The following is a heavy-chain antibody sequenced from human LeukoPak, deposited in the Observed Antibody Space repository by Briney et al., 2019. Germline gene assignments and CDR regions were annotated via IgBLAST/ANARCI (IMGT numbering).Heavy chain of an antibody. CDR1: GFTFSSYG. CDR2: IWYDGSNK. J-gene: IGHJ4*02. V-gene: IGHV3-33*01. D-gene: IGHD6-13*01. CDR3: AREGYSSTLGYFDY. Sequence: VVPGGSLSLSCAASGFTFSSYGMHWVRRAPGKGLEGVAVIWYDGSNKYYADSVKGRFTISRDNSKNTLYLQMNSLRAEDTAVYYCAREGYSSTLGYFDYWGQGTLVTVSS.